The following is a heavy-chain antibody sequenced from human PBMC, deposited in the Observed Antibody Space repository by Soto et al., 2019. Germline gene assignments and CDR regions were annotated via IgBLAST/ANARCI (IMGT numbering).Heavy chain of an antibody. J-gene: IGHJ4*02. D-gene: IGHD2-15*01. CDR1: GFTFSSDS. CDR2: ISSSSSYI. Sequence: EVQLVESGGGLVKPGGSLRLSCAASGFTFSSDSMNWFRQPPGKGMEWVSSISSSSSYIYCADSVKGRFTISRDNAKNSMYLQINSLRAVDTAVYYCARSSFSGGSGSFVFWGQGPLVTVSS. CDR3: ARSSFSGGSGSFVF. V-gene: IGHV3-21*01.